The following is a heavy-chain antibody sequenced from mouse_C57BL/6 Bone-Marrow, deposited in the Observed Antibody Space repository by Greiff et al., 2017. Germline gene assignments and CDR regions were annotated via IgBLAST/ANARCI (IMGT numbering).Heavy chain of an antibody. D-gene: IGHD1-1*01. V-gene: IGHV1-7*01. CDR1: GYTFTSYW. J-gene: IGHJ1*03. CDR3: ARPNYYGSSYWYFDV. CDR2: INPSSGYT. Sequence: VQLQQSGAELAKPGASVKLSCKASGYTFTSYWMHWVKQRPGQGLEWIGYINPSSGYTKYNQKFKDKATLTADKYSSTAYMQLSSLTYEDSAVYYCARPNYYGSSYWYFDVWGTGTTVTVSS.